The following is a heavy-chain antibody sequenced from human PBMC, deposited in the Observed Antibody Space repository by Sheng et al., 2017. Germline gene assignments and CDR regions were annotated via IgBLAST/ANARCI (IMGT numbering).Heavy chain of an antibody. D-gene: IGHD5-12*01. CDR3: ARGYSDYDKNFDY. CDR2: IGSSGNYI. Sequence: EVQMVESGGGLVKPGGSLRLSCAASGFTFSSHGMTWVRQAPGKGLEWVSSIGSSGNYIYYADSLKGRFSISRDNAKNSLYLHMNSLRVEDTAVYYCARGYSDYDKNFDYWAREPWSPSPQ. J-gene: IGHJ4*02. V-gene: IGHV3-21*01. CDR1: GFTFSSHG.